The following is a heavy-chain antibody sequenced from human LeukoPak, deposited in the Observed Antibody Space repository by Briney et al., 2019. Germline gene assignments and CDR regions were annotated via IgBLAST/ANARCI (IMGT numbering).Heavy chain of an antibody. D-gene: IGHD4-17*01. CDR1: GFTFSSYE. V-gene: IGHV3-48*03. Sequence: GGSLRLSCAASGFTFSSYEMNWVRQAPGKGLEWVSYISSSGSTIYYADSVKGRFTISRDNAKNSLYLQMNSLRAEDTAVYYCARDLGGGGDYNPRCFDIWGQGTMVTVSS. CDR2: ISSSGSTI. J-gene: IGHJ3*02. CDR3: ARDLGGGGDYNPRCFDI.